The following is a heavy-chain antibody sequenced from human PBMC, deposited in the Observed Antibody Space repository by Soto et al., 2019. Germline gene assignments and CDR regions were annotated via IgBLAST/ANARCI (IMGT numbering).Heavy chain of an antibody. CDR1: GYTFTGYY. Sequence: ASVKVSCKASGYTFTGYYMHWVRQAPGQGLEWMGWINPNSGGTNYAQKFQGWVTMTRDTSISTAYMELSRLRSDDTAVYYCARGYSSGVSGPGMAAAVTRAPFDPWGQGTLVTVSS. D-gene: IGHD6-13*01. CDR3: ARGYSSGVSGPGMAAAVTRAPFDP. CDR2: INPNSGGT. V-gene: IGHV1-2*04. J-gene: IGHJ5*02.